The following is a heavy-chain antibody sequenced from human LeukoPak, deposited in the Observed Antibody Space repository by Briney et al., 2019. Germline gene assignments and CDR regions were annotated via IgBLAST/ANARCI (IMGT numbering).Heavy chain of an antibody. Sequence: GGSLRLSCAASGLTFNSYAMSWVRQAPGKGLEWVSAISASGTNTYYADSVTGRFTISRDNSKNTLYLQVNSLTVDDTTVYYCAKAFCSGSCHGGYFDYWGQGTLVTVSS. CDR2: ISASGTNT. J-gene: IGHJ4*02. CDR3: AKAFCSGSCHGGYFDY. CDR1: GLTFNSYA. D-gene: IGHD2-15*01. V-gene: IGHV3-23*01.